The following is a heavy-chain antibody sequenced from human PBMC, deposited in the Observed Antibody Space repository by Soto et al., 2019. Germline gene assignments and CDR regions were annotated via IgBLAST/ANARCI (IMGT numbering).Heavy chain of an antibody. CDR2: ISSSDST. CDR3: AREVQPVVRREYDY. Sequence: EVQLVESGGGLVKPGGSLRLSCAVSGFTFSTCTMNWVRQAPGKGLEWVSSISSSDSTYYADSVKGRFTISRDNAKNSLYLQMNSLRAEDTAVYYCAREVQPVVRREYDYWGQGTLVTVSS. V-gene: IGHV3-21*01. CDR1: GFTFSTCT. D-gene: IGHD1-1*01. J-gene: IGHJ4*02.